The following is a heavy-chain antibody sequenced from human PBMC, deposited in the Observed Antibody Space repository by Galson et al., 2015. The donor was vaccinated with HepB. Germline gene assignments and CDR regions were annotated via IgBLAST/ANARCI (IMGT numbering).Heavy chain of an antibody. D-gene: IGHD2-21*02. Sequence: SVKVSCKASGYTFINYGISWVRQAPGQGLEWMGWISAYNGNTKYAQKLQGRVTMTTDTSTSTAYMELRSLRSEDTAVYYCARDASLYCGGDCYSSEADYWGQGTLVTVSS. J-gene: IGHJ4*02. CDR3: ARDASLYCGGDCYSSEADY. V-gene: IGHV1-18*04. CDR1: GYTFINYG. CDR2: ISAYNGNT.